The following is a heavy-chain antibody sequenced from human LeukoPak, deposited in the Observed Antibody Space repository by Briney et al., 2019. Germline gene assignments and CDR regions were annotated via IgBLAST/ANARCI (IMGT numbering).Heavy chain of an antibody. Sequence: SETLSLTCAVYGGSFSGYYWSWIRQSPGKGLEWIGYIYYSGSTYYNPSLKSRVTISVDTSKNQFSLKLSSVTAADTAMYYCARTELGYCSGGSCYVGFDPWGQGTLVTVSS. CDR2: IYYSGST. V-gene: IGHV4-30-4*08. CDR3: ARTELGYCSGGSCYVGFDP. J-gene: IGHJ5*02. D-gene: IGHD2-15*01. CDR1: GGSFSGYY.